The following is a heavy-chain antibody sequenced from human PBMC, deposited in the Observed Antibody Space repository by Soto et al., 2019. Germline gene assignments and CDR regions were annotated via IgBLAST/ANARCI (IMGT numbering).Heavy chain of an antibody. J-gene: IGHJ5*02. V-gene: IGHV4-30-4*01. CDR3: ARGGSTIRDPEFDP. CDR1: GGSISSGDYY. Sequence: QVQLQESGPGLVKPSQTLSLTCTVSGGSISSGDYYWSWIRQPPGKGLEWIGYIYYSGSTYYNPSLENRVTISVDTSKNQFSLKLSSVTAADTAVYYCARGGSTIRDPEFDPWGQGTLVTVSS. D-gene: IGHD3-9*01. CDR2: IYYSGST.